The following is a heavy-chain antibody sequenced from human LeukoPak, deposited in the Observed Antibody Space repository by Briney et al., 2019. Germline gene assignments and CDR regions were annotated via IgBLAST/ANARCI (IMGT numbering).Heavy chain of an antibody. Sequence: GGSLRLSCAASGFTFSSHWMHWVRQAPEKGLVGVAHINADGSGTYYAASVKGRFTISRDNAKNTLYLQMHSLTAEDTAVYYCVRGALRDCSYTSCSRGNWFDPCGQGTLVTVSS. V-gene: IGHV3-74*01. CDR1: GFTFSSHW. CDR2: INADGSGT. CDR3: VRGALRDCSYTSCSRGNWFDP. J-gene: IGHJ5*02. D-gene: IGHD2-2*01.